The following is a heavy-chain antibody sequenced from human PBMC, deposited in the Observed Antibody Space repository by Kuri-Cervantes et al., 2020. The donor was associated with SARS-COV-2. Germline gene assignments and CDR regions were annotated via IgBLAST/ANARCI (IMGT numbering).Heavy chain of an antibody. CDR1: GYTFTSYG. J-gene: IGHJ6*02. Sequence: ASVKVSCNASGYTFTSYGISWVRQAPGQGLEWMGGIIPIFGIANYAQKLQGRVTMTTDTSTSTAYMELRSLRSDVTAVYYCARDTPGYSYGYVNYYYYGMDVWGQGTTVTVSS. D-gene: IGHD5-18*01. V-gene: IGHV1-18*01. CDR2: IIPIFGIA. CDR3: ARDTPGYSYGYVNYYYYGMDV.